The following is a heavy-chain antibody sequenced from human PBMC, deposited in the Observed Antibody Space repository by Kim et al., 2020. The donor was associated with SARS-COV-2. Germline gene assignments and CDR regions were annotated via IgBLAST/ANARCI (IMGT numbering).Heavy chain of an antibody. CDR3: AKSVGGITMIVGGVDY. CDR1: GFTFSSYG. V-gene: IGHV3-30*18. Sequence: GGSLRLSCAASGFTFSSYGMHWVRQAPGKGLEWVAVISYDGSNKYYADSVKGRFTISRDNSKNTLYLQMNSLRAEDTAVYYCAKSVGGITMIVGGVDYWGQGTLVTVSS. J-gene: IGHJ4*02. CDR2: ISYDGSNK. D-gene: IGHD3-22*01.